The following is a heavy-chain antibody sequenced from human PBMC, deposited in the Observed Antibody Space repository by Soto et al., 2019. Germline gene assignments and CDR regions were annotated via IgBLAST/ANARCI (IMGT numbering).Heavy chain of an antibody. Sequence: QVQLVQSGAEVKKPGSSVKVSCTASGGTFSSYAISWVRQAPGQGLEWMGGIIPIFGTANYAQKFQGRVTITADESTSTAYMELSSLRSEDTAVYYCARAKGMVRGVIAYNWFDPWGQGTLVTVSS. CDR1: GGTFSSYA. J-gene: IGHJ5*02. CDR2: IIPIFGTA. V-gene: IGHV1-69*01. CDR3: ARAKGMVRGVIAYNWFDP. D-gene: IGHD3-10*01.